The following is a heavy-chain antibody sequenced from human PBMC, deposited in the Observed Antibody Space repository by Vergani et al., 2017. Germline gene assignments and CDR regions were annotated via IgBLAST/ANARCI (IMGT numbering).Heavy chain of an antibody. CDR3: ARVTYYYDSSGYYDAFDI. J-gene: IGHJ3*02. CDR2: MNPNSGNT. CDR1: GGTFSSYA. D-gene: IGHD3-22*01. Sequence: QVQLVQSGAEVKKPGSSVKVSCKASGGTFSSYAISWVRQAPGQGLEWMGWMNPNSGNTGYAQKFQGRVTITADESTSTAYMELSSLRSEDTAVYYCARVTYYYDSSGYYDAFDIWGQGTMVTVSS. V-gene: IGHV1-69*01.